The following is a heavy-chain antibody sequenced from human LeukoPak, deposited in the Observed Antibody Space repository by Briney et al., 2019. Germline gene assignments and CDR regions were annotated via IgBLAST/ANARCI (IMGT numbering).Heavy chain of an antibody. CDR1: GYTFTGYY. Sequence: ASVKVSCKASGYTFTGYYMHWVRQAPGQGLEWMGWINPNSGGTNYAQKFQGRVTMTRDTSISTAYMELSRLRSDDTAVYYCARDRGPYSSGDFDYWGQGTLVTVSS. J-gene: IGHJ4*02. CDR2: INPNSGGT. D-gene: IGHD6-19*01. CDR3: ARDRGPYSSGDFDY. V-gene: IGHV1-2*02.